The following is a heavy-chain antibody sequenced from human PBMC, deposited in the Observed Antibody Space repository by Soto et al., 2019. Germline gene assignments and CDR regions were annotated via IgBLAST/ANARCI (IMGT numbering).Heavy chain of an antibody. D-gene: IGHD4-17*01. J-gene: IGHJ6*03. CDR3: ARELYGPQNYYYYYMDV. V-gene: IGHV3-53*04. CDR1: GFTVSSNY. Sequence: GGSLRLSCAASGFTVSSNYMRWVRQAPGKGLEWVSVTYSGGSTYYADSVKGRFTISRHNSKNTLYLQMNSLRAEDTAVYYCARELYGPQNYYYYYMDVWGKGTTVTVSS. CDR2: TYSGGST.